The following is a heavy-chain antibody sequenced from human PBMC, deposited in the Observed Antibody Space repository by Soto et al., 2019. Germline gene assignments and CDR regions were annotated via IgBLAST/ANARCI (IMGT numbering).Heavy chain of an antibody. J-gene: IGHJ6*01. V-gene: IGHV5-10-1*01. Sequence: GESLKISCKGSGYSFTSYWISWVRQMPGKGLEWMGRIDPSDSYTNYSPSFQGHVTISADKSISTAYLQWSSLKASDTAMYYCARHVVEQAEHYYAVDVWGQGTTVTVSS. CDR1: GYSFTSYW. D-gene: IGHD3-16*02. CDR2: IDPSDSYT. CDR3: ARHVVEQAEHYYAVDV.